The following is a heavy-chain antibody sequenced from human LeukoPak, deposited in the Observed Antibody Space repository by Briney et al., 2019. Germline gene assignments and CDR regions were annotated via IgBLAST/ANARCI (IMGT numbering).Heavy chain of an antibody. CDR1: GFTFSSYG. CDR3: RSVVVTPEWYFDL. D-gene: IGHD2-15*01. V-gene: IGHV3-33*08. Sequence: GGSLRLSCVASGFTFSSYGMHWVRQAPGKGLEWVAVIWYDGSNKYYADSVKGRFTISRDNSKNTLYLQMNSLRAEDTAVYYCRSVVVTPEWYFDLWGRGTLVTVSS. CDR2: IWYDGSNK. J-gene: IGHJ2*01.